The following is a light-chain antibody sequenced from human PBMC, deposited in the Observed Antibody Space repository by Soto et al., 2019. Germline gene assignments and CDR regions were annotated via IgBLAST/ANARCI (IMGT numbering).Light chain of an antibody. CDR2: EVS. V-gene: IGKV2D-29*01. J-gene: IGKJ5*01. CDR1: KSHQHSDGKTF. CDR3: MQSLQFPIT. Sequence: IVETQTTLSLSVIPGQPASISCNSSKSHQHSDGKTFLYWFLKKPGQPTQLLIYEVSSRVSGVPDRFSGSESRTDFTLKICRVEAEDVGVYYCMQSLQFPITFGQGTRLEIK.